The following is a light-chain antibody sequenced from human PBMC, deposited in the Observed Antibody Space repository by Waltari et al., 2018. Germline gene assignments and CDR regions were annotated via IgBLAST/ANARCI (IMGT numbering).Light chain of an antibody. CDR1: SRSVSVSHY. J-gene: IGLJ3*02. Sequence: QTVVTQEPSFSVSPGGTVTLTCGLCSRSVSVSHYPSWYQQTPVQPPRVLIYSTNTRSSGVPDRFSGSILGNKAALTITGAQADDEAAYYCVLYMSRDILFGGGTKLTVL. CDR3: VLYMSRDIL. V-gene: IGLV8-61*01. CDR2: STN.